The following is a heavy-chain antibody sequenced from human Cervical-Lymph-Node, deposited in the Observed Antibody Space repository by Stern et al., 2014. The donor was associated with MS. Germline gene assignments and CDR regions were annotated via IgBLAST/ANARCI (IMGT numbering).Heavy chain of an antibody. V-gene: IGHV3-23*04. CDR1: GFTFGSYA. D-gene: IGHD5-12*01. CDR2: ITSSGSDT. CDR3: AKAGATILSYFDY. J-gene: IGHJ4*02. Sequence: EVQLVESGGGLVQPGGSLRLSCAASGFTFGSYAMSWVRQAPGKGLQWVSTITSSGSDTFYADSVKGRFTISRDNSKNTLYLQMKSLRAEDTAIYFCAKAGATILSYFDYWGQGTLVTGSS.